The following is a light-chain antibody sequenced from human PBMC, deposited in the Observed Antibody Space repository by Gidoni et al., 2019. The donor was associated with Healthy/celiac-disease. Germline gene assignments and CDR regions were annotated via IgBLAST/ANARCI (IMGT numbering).Light chain of an antibody. CDR2: AAS. V-gene: IGKV1-39*01. CDR1: QSISSY. CDR3: QQSYSTPTIT. J-gene: IGKJ5*01. Sequence: DIQMTQSPSYLSASVGDRVTITCRASQSISSYLNWYQQKPGKAPKLLIYAASSLQSGVTSRFSGSGSGTDFTLTISSLQPEDFATYYCQQSYSTPTITFGQGTRLEIK.